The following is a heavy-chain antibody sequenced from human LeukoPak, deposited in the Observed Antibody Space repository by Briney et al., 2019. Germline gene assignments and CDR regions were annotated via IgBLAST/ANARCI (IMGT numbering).Heavy chain of an antibody. Sequence: GGSLRLSCAASGFTFKTYAMNWVRQVPGKGLEWVSAISGSGGSTYYADSVKGRFTISRDNSKNTLYLQMNSLRAEDTAVYYCARQYAAHYDILTGYYDPHAFDIWGQGTMVTVSS. J-gene: IGHJ3*02. D-gene: IGHD3-9*01. CDR3: ARQYAAHYDILTGYYDPHAFDI. CDR1: GFTFKTYA. CDR2: ISGSGGST. V-gene: IGHV3-23*01.